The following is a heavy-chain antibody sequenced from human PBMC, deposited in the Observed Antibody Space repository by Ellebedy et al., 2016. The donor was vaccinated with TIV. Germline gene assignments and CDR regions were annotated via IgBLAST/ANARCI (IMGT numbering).Heavy chain of an antibody. CDR1: GFTFGSYW. Sequence: PGGSLRPSCAASGFTFGSYWMSWVRQAPGKGLEWVANINQHGSNKYYVDSVKGRFTISRDNAKNSLYLQMNGLRVEDTAVYYCATESNWGIFDYWGQGTLVPVSS. J-gene: IGHJ4*02. CDR2: INQHGSNK. V-gene: IGHV3-7*01. CDR3: ATESNWGIFDY. D-gene: IGHD7-27*01.